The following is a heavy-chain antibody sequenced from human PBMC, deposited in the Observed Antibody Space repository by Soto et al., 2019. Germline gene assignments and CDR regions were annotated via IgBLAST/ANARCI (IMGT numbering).Heavy chain of an antibody. V-gene: IGHV3-23*01. CDR3: ARGRWDRSGWYFDY. CDR1: EFTVSSYA. Sequence: EVQVLESGGGLVQPGGSLRLSCEASEFTVSSYAMTWVRQAPGKGLEWVSVISSSDGDTYYADSVKGRFTISRDNSRNTLFLQMNSLRAEVTALYYCARGRWDRSGWYFDYWGQGTLVTVSS. D-gene: IGHD6-19*01. J-gene: IGHJ4*02. CDR2: ISSSDGDT.